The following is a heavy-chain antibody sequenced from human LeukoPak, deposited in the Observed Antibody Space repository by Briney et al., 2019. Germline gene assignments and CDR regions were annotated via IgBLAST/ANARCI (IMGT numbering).Heavy chain of an antibody. D-gene: IGHD1-1*01. J-gene: IGHJ3*02. V-gene: IGHV3-48*03. CDR2: ISSRGSAI. Sequence: GGSLRLSCAASGFTFSTYEMNWVRQAPGKGLEWVSYISSRGSAIYYADSVKGRFTISRDIAKPSLYLQMNSLRAEDTAIYYCARDMEPDAFDIWGQGTMVTVSS. CDR3: ARDMEPDAFDI. CDR1: GFTFSTYE.